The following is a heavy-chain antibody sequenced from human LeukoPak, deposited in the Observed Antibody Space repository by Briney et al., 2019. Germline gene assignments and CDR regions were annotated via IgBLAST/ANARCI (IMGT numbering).Heavy chain of an antibody. CDR1: GGSISSGSYY. Sequence: PSETLSLTCTVSGGSISSGSYYWSCIRQPAGKGLECIGRIYTSGSTNYNPSLKSRVTISVDTSKNQFSLKLSSVTAADTAVYYCARDDFWSGYYHDAFDIWGQGTMVTVSS. V-gene: IGHV4-61*02. J-gene: IGHJ3*02. CDR3: ARDDFWSGYYHDAFDI. CDR2: IYTSGST. D-gene: IGHD3-3*01.